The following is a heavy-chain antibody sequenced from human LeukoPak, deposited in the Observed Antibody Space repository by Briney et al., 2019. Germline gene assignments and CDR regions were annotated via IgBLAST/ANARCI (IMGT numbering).Heavy chain of an antibody. D-gene: IGHD1-26*01. V-gene: IGHV4-4*07. CDR1: GGSISSYY. Sequence: SSETLSLTCTVSGGSISSYYWTWIRQPAGKGLEWIGRIYPSGSTNYSPSLKSRVTMSVDTSMTQISLRLSSVTAADTAVYYCARDLGATRSFALDYWGQGTLVTVSS. CDR2: IYPSGST. CDR3: ARDLGATRSFALDY. J-gene: IGHJ4*02.